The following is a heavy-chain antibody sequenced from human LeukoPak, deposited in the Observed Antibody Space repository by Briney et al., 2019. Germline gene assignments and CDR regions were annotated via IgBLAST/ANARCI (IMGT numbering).Heavy chain of an antibody. V-gene: IGHV4-34*01. CDR3: ATEMATAIDY. CDR2: ISHSGSA. Sequence: SETLSLTCAVYGGSFSGYYWSWLRQPPGKGLEWIGEISHSGSANYNPSLKSRVTISVDTSKSQFSLKLNSVTAADTAVYYCATEMATAIDYWGQGTLVTVSS. D-gene: IGHD5-24*01. CDR1: GGSFSGYY. J-gene: IGHJ4*02.